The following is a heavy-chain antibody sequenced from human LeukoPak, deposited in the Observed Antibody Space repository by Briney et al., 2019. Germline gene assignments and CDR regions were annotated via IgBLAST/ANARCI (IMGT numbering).Heavy chain of an antibody. J-gene: IGHJ4*02. V-gene: IGHV3-7*01. CDR2: INEDGSVK. D-gene: IGHD4-23*01. CDR1: GFTFSSDW. CDR3: AREYGGNLDS. Sequence: GGSLRLSCAASGFTFSSDWMHWVRQAPGKGLEWVANINEDGSVKQYVDSVKGRFTISRDGAKNSLFLQMNSLTAEDTAVYYCAREYGGNLDSWGQGTLVTVSS.